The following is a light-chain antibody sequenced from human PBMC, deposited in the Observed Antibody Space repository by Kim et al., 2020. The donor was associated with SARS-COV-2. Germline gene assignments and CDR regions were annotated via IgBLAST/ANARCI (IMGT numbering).Light chain of an antibody. J-gene: IGKJ5*01. CDR2: AAS. Sequence: DIQMTQSPSSLSASVGDRVTITCRSSQSISYYLNWYQQKPGKAPKLLIYAASTLQSGDPSRFSGSGSGTDFALTISSLQPEDFATYYCQQSYNTPITFGQGTRLEIK. V-gene: IGKV1-39*01. CDR1: QSISYY. CDR3: QQSYNTPIT.